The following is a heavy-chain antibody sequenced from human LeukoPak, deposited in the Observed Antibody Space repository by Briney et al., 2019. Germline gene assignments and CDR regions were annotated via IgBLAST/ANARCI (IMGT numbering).Heavy chain of an antibody. J-gene: IGHJ4*02. Sequence: ASVKVSCKASGYTFTGYYMHRVRQAPGQGLEWMGWINPNSGGTNYAQKFQGRVTMTRDTSISTAYMELSRLRSDDTAVYYCARDRPRTGYSSGGYHDYWGKGPLVTVSS. D-gene: IGHD6-19*01. CDR2: INPNSGGT. V-gene: IGHV1-2*02. CDR1: GYTFTGYY. CDR3: ARDRPRTGYSSGGYHDY.